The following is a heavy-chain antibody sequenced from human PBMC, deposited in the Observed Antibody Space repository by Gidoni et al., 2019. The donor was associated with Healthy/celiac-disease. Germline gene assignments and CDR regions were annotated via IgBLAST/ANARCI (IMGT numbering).Heavy chain of an antibody. CDR3: ARDLAVPAAGYYYYYGMDV. V-gene: IGHV3-21*01. CDR1: GFTFSSYS. CDR2: ISSSSSYI. J-gene: IGHJ6*02. D-gene: IGHD2-2*01. Sequence: EVQLVESGGGLVKPGGSLRLSCADSGFTFSSYSMNWVRQAPGKGQEWASSISSSSSYIYYADSVKGRFTISRDNAKNSLYLQMNSLRAEDTAVYYCARDLAVPAAGYYYYYGMDVWGQGTTVTVSS.